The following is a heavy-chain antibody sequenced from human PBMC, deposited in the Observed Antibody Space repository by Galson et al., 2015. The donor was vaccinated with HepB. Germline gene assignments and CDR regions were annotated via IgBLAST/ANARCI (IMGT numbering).Heavy chain of an antibody. J-gene: IGHJ4*02. D-gene: IGHD6-19*01. Sequence: SLRLSCAASGFTFSSYSMNWVRQAPGKGLEWVSYISSSSTIYYADSVKGRFTISRDNAKNSLYLQMNSLRAEDTAVYYCARDGSSGWLPTVYWGQGTLVTASS. V-gene: IGHV3-48*01. CDR2: ISSSSTI. CDR3: ARDGSSGWLPTVY. CDR1: GFTFSSYS.